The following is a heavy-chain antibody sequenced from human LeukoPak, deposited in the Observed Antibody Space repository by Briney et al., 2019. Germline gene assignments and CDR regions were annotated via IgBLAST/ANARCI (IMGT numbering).Heavy chain of an antibody. CDR1: GYTFTGYY. Sequence: GASVKVSCKASGYTFTGYYMHWVRQAPGQGLEWMGWINPNSGGTNYAQKFQGRVTMTRDTSISTAYMELSRLRSDDTAVYYCAKGGRSIAVAGNYFDYWGQGTLVTVSS. D-gene: IGHD6-19*01. CDR2: INPNSGGT. J-gene: IGHJ4*02. V-gene: IGHV1-2*02. CDR3: AKGGRSIAVAGNYFDY.